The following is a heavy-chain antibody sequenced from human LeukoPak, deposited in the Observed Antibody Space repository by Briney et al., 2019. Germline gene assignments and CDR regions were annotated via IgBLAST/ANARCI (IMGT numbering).Heavy chain of an antibody. D-gene: IGHD6-13*01. CDR3: ARDGSSSWYEGFDY. J-gene: IGHJ4*02. CDR1: GGTFGNSG. Sequence: ASVKVSCKASGGTFGNSGISWVRQAPGQGLEWVGGIVPIFRSPNYAQKFQGRVTITADESTNIAYMELSSLRSEDTAVYYCARDGSSSWYEGFDYWGQGTLVTVSS. CDR2: IVPIFRSP. V-gene: IGHV1-69*13.